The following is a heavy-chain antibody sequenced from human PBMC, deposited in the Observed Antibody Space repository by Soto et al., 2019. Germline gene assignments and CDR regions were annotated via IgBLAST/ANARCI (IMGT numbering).Heavy chain of an antibody. D-gene: IGHD6-13*01. CDR3: AKDRERDAWYEDY. V-gene: IGHV3-23*01. CDR2: ISGSDGST. CDR1: GFSFSSYA. Sequence: GGSLRLSCVASGFSFSSYAMSWVRQAPGKGLEWVSVISGSDGSTYYADSVKGRFTISRDNSKNTLYLQMNSLRAEDTAVYYYAKDRERDAWYEDYWGQGTLVTVSS. J-gene: IGHJ4*02.